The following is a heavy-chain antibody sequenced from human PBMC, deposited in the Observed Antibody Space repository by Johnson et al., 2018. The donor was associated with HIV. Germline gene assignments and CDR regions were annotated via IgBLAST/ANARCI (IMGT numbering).Heavy chain of an antibody. V-gene: IGHV3-30*04. Sequence: QVQLVESGGGVVQPGRSLRLSCAASGFTFSSYAMYWVRQAPGKGLEWVAVISYDGSNKYYADSVKGRFTISRDNSKNTLYLQMNSLRAEDTAVYYCAKGSDSGWLRDAFDIWGQGTMVTVSS. CDR1: GFTFSSYA. J-gene: IGHJ3*02. CDR3: AKGSDSGWLRDAFDI. D-gene: IGHD6-19*01. CDR2: ISYDGSNK.